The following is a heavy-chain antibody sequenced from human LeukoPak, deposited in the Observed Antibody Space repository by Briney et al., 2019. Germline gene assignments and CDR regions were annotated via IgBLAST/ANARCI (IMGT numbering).Heavy chain of an antibody. J-gene: IGHJ4*02. CDR1: GGSFSGYY. V-gene: IGHV4-34*01. D-gene: IGHD3-10*01. CDR2: INHSGST. CDR3: ARGWVEYYYGSGSYFPRRIFDY. Sequence: SETLSLTCAVYGGSFSGYYWSWIRQPPGKGLEWIGEINHSGSTNYNPSLKSRVTISVDTSKNQFSLKLSSVTAADTAVYYRARGWVEYYYGSGSYFPRRIFDYWGQGTLVTVSS.